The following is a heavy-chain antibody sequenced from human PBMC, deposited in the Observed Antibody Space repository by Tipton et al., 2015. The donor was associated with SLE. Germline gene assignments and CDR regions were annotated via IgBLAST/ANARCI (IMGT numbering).Heavy chain of an antibody. Sequence: GSLRLSCAASGFTFSSYEMNWVRQAPGKGLEWVSYISSSGSTIYYADSVKGRFTISRDNAKNSLYLQMNSLRAEDTAVYYCARKKYSSSRYGGAFDIWGQGTMVTVSS. J-gene: IGHJ3*02. CDR1: GFTFSSYE. CDR3: ARKKYSSSRYGGAFDI. CDR2: ISSSGSTI. D-gene: IGHD6-13*01. V-gene: IGHV3-48*03.